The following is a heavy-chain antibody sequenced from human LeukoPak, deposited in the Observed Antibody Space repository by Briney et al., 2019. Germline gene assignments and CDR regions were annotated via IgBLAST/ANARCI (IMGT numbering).Heavy chain of an antibody. CDR1: GGSISSDGYL. Sequence: SQTLSLTCTVSGGSISSDGYLWSWIRQPPGKGLEWIGYIYYSGSTNYNPSLKSRATISVDTSKNQFSLKLSSVTAADTAVYYCARDLGVYCSSTSCSPRGGNWFDPWGQGTLVTVSS. CDR2: IYYSGST. J-gene: IGHJ5*02. CDR3: ARDLGVYCSSTSCSPRGGNWFDP. D-gene: IGHD2-2*01. V-gene: IGHV4-61*08.